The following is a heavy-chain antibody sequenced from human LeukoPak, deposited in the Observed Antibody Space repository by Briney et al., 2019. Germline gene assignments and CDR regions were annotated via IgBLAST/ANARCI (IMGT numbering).Heavy chain of an antibody. CDR3: ARDLRSSRRINGYDY. CDR1: GYTFTSYY. CDR2: INPSGGST. V-gene: IGHV1-46*01. J-gene: IGHJ4*02. D-gene: IGHD2-15*01. Sequence: RASVKVSCKASGYTFTSYYMHWVRQAPGQGLEWMGLINPSGGSTSYAQEFQGRVTMTRDTSTSTVCMELSSLRSEDTAVYYCARDLRSSRRINGYDYWGQGTLVTVSS.